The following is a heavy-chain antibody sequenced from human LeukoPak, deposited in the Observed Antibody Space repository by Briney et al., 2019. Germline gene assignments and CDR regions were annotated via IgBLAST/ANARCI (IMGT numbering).Heavy chain of an antibody. CDR1: GGSFNGYY. CDR3: ARVNDILTGSPFDY. D-gene: IGHD3-9*01. Sequence: SETLSLTCAVYGGSFNGYYWSWIRQPPGKGLEWIGEINHSGSTNYNPSLKSRVTISVDTSKNQFSLKLSSVTAADTAVYYCARVNDILTGSPFDYWGQGTLVTVSS. J-gene: IGHJ4*02. CDR2: INHSGST. V-gene: IGHV4-34*01.